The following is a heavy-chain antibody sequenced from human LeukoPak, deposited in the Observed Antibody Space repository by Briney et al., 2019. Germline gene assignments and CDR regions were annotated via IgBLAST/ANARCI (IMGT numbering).Heavy chain of an antibody. CDR3: ALLAVASDFDY. J-gene: IGHJ4*02. CDR1: GFPFSVYE. D-gene: IGHD6-19*01. Sequence: PGGSLRLSCAVSGFPFSVYEMNWVRQAPGKGLEWVSNIGSSGTTIYYADSVKGRFSISRGNAKSSLYLQMNSLRVEDTAVYYCALLAVASDFDYWGQGALVTVSS. V-gene: IGHV3-48*03. CDR2: IGSSGTTI.